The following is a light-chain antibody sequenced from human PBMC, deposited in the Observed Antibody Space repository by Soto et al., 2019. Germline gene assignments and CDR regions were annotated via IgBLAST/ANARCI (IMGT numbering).Light chain of an antibody. CDR2: KVS. CDR1: QSLVYSDGNTY. Sequence: DGVMTQSPLSLPVTLGQRASICCRSSQSLVYSDGNTYLNWLQQRPGQSPSRLINKVSNWDYGGPDRFIGSGSCTDFTLKISSVEAEDVGVYYCMQATHWPQTFGQGTKVDI. J-gene: IGKJ1*01. V-gene: IGKV2D-30*01. CDR3: MQATHWPQT.